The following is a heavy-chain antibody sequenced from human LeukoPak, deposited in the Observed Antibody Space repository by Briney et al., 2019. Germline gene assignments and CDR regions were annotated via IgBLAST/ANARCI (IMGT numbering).Heavy chain of an antibody. CDR3: AKARRGSYYVSAPFDY. Sequence: GGSLRLSCAASGFTFSSYSMNWVRQAPGKGLEWVSSISSSSSYIYYADSVKGRFTISRDNAKNSLYLQMNSLRAEDTAVYYCAKARRGSYYVSAPFDYWGQGTLVTVSS. D-gene: IGHD1-26*01. J-gene: IGHJ4*02. V-gene: IGHV3-21*01. CDR2: ISSSSSYI. CDR1: GFTFSSYS.